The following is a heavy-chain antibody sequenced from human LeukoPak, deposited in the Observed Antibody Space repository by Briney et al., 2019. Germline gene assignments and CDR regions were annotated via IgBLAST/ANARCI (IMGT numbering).Heavy chain of an antibody. V-gene: IGHV4-39*07. CDR2: IYYSGST. CDR1: GGSISSSSYY. J-gene: IGHJ4*02. CDR3: ASTITVTTDY. Sequence: SETLSLTCTVSGGSISSSSYYWGWIRQPPGKGLEWIGSIYYSGSTYYNPSLKSRVTISVDTSKNQFSLKLSSVTAADTAVYYCASTITVTTDYWGQGTLVTVSS. D-gene: IGHD4-17*01.